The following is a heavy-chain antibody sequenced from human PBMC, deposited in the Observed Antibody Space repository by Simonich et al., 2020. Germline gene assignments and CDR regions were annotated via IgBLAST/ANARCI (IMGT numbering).Heavy chain of an antibody. CDR1: GFTFSSYW. D-gene: IGHD7-27*01. CDR3: ARDGLGTAYYYYMDV. V-gene: IGHV3-7*01. Sequence: EVQLVESGGGLVQPGGSLRLSCAASGFTFSSYWMSWVRPAPGMGLEWVANIKQDGSEKYYVDSVKGRFTISRDNAKNSLYLQMNSLRAEDTAVYYCARDGLGTAYYYYMDVWGKGTTVTVSS. J-gene: IGHJ6*03. CDR2: IKQDGSEK.